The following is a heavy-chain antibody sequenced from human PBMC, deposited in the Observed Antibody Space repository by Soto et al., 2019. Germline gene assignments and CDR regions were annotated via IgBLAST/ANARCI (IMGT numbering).Heavy chain of an antibody. CDR2: ISNNGGST. CDR1: GFTFSSYA. J-gene: IGHJ4*02. Sequence: RLSCAASGFTFSSYALTWVRQAPGKGLEWVSAISNNGGSTYYADSVKGRFTVSRDNSKNTLYLQMNSLRAEDTAVYYCARGPTVTNLIGYWGQGTLVTVSS. CDR3: ARGPTVTNLIGY. V-gene: IGHV3-23*01. D-gene: IGHD4-17*01.